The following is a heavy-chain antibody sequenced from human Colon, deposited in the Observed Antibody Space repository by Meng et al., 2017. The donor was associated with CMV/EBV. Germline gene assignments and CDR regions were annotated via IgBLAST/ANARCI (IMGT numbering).Heavy chain of an antibody. CDR3: ARERIESSSSRWFDP. CDR1: GFTFRDYY. V-gene: IGHV3-11*01. J-gene: IGHJ5*02. Sequence: GESLKISCAASGFTFRDYYMTWIRQAPGKGLEWLSTISSDGVSRSYADSVKGRFTISRDNAKNSLDLQMNNLRVEDTATYYCARERIESSSSRWFDPWGQGTLVTVSS. D-gene: IGHD6-6*01. CDR2: ISSDGVSR.